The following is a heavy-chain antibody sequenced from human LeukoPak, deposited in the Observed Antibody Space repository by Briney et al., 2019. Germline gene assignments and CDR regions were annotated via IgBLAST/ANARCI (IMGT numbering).Heavy chain of an antibody. CDR3: ARRFGSGIYDYLDY. CDR1: GFDFNIYS. Sequence: GGSLRLSCAASGFDFNIYSMNWVRQAPGKGLEWISYMTGNSKTISYADAVKGRFTISRDNAENSLFLQMNSLRAEDTAVYYCARRFGSGIYDYLDYWGQGTLVTVSS. CDR2: MTGNSKTI. D-gene: IGHD3-10*01. J-gene: IGHJ4*02. V-gene: IGHV3-48*01.